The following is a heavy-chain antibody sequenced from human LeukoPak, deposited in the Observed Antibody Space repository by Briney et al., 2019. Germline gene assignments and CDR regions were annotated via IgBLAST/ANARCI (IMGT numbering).Heavy chain of an antibody. CDR3: ARETLSRIAVAGTVNYYYYMDV. CDR1: GFIFDDYA. D-gene: IGHD6-19*01. V-gene: IGHV3-9*01. CDR2: ISWNSGSI. Sequence: GGSLRLSCAASGFIFDDYAMHWVRQAPGKGLEWVSGISWNSGSIGYVDSVKGRFTISRDNAKNSLYLQMNSLRAEDTALYYCARETLSRIAVAGTVNYYYYMDVWGKGTTVTVSS. J-gene: IGHJ6*03.